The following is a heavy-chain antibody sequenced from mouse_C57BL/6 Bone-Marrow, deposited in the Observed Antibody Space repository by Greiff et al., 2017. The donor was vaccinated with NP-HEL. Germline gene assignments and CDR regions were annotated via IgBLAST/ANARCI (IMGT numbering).Heavy chain of an antibody. CDR2: IDPENGDT. Sequence: EVQLQQSGAELVRPGASVKLSCTASGFNIKDDYMHWVKQRPEQGLEWIGWIDPENGDTEYASKFQGKATITADTSSNTAYLQLSSLTSEDTAVYYCTKNYDVAYWGQGTLVTVSA. CDR3: TKNYDVAY. D-gene: IGHD1-1*01. J-gene: IGHJ3*01. CDR1: GFNIKDDY. V-gene: IGHV14-4*01.